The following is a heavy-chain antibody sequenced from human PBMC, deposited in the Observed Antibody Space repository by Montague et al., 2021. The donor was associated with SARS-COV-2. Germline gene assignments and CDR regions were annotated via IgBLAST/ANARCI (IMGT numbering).Heavy chain of an antibody. Sequence: SETRFLTCTVSGDSISSSSYYWGWIRQPPGKGLEWIGSINNRGNTYNNPSLRSRVSISVDTSKNQFSLNVGSVTAADTGLFYCVRVTHPRSAWPYYMDVWGKGTTVTV. J-gene: IGHJ6*03. CDR3: VRVTHPRSAWPYYMDV. V-gene: IGHV4-39*01. D-gene: IGHD4-11*01. CDR2: INNRGNT. CDR1: GDSISSSSYY.